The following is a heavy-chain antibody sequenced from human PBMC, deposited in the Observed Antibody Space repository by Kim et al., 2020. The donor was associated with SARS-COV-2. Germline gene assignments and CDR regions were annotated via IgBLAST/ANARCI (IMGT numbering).Heavy chain of an antibody. J-gene: IGHJ6*01. CDR3: VRGDLWFGALCMDV. Sequence: GGSLRLSCAASGFSFSDHYMDWVRQAPGKGLEWVARTRNKPNSYTTEYIASVRGRVTISRDDSKNSLYLQMNSLKAEDTAVYCCVRGDLWFGALCMDVWGQETTVTVFS. CDR2: TRNKPNSYTT. D-gene: IGHD3-10*01. CDR1: GFSFSDHY. V-gene: IGHV3-72*01.